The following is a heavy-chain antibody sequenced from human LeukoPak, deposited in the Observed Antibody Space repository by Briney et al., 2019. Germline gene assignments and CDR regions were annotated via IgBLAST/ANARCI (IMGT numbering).Heavy chain of an antibody. V-gene: IGHV1-69*05. CDR1: GGTFSSYA. Sequence: SVKVSCKASGGTFSSYAISWVRQAPGQGLEWMGGIIPIFGTANYAQKFQGRVRITTDESTSTAYMELSSLRSEDTAVYYCARVPLGIFGVVNYYYYMDVWGKGTTVTVSS. D-gene: IGHD3-3*01. CDR2: IIPIFGTA. CDR3: ARVPLGIFGVVNYYYYMDV. J-gene: IGHJ6*03.